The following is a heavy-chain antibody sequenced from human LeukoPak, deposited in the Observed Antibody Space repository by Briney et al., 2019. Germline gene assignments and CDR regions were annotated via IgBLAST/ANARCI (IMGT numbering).Heavy chain of an antibody. J-gene: IGHJ4*02. D-gene: IGHD6-19*01. CDR1: GGTFSSYA. Sequence: RASVKVSCKASGGTFSSYAISWVRQAPGQGLEWMGGIIPIFGTANYAQKFQGRVTITADESTSTAYMELSSLRSEDTAMYYCARINSSGRDYWGQGTLVTVSS. V-gene: IGHV1-69*13. CDR2: IIPIFGTA. CDR3: ARINSSGRDY.